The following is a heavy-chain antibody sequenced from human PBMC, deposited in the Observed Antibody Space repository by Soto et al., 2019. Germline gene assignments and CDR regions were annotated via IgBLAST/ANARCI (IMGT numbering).Heavy chain of an antibody. J-gene: IGHJ5*02. CDR3: ARVKQVAAAGTIRWFDP. CDR1: GGSFSGYY. Sequence: PSETLSLTCAVYGGSFSGYYWSWIRQPPGKGLEWIGEINHSGSTNYNPSLKSRVTISVDTSKNQFSLKLSSVTAADTAVYYCARVKQVAAAGTIRWFDPWGQGTLVTVSS. V-gene: IGHV4-34*01. D-gene: IGHD6-13*01. CDR2: INHSGST.